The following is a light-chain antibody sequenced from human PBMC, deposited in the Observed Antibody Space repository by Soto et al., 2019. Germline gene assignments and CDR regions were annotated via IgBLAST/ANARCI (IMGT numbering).Light chain of an antibody. CDR2: AAS. J-gene: IGKJ3*01. CDR1: QVIRND. Sequence: DIQMTQSPSSLSASVGDRATITCRASQVIRNDLAWYQQKPGKAPKRLIYAASSLQSGVPSRFSASGSGTEFTLTISSMQPEDFAIYYCLQHSSFPFTFGPGTKVDIK. CDR3: LQHSSFPFT. V-gene: IGKV1-17*01.